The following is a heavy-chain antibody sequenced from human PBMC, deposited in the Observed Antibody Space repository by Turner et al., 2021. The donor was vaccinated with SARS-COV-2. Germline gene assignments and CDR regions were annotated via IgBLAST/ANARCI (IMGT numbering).Heavy chain of an antibody. V-gene: IGHV4-39*01. J-gene: IGHJ6*01. CDR2: IYYSGST. Sequence: QLQLQESGPGLVKPSETLSLTCTVSGGSISSSTYYWGWIRQPPGKGLEWIGNIYYSGSTYYNPSLKSRVTISVDTSKNQFSLKLSSVTAADTAVYYCARLMDTAMDYYGMDVWGKGPRSPSPQ. CDR1: GGSISSSTYY. D-gene: IGHD5-18*01. CDR3: ARLMDTAMDYYGMDV.